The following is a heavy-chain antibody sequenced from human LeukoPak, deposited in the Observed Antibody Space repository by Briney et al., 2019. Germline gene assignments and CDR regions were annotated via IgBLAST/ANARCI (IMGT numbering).Heavy chain of an antibody. V-gene: IGHV3-74*01. CDR1: GFTFSSYW. D-gene: IGHD2-21*02. J-gene: IGHJ4*02. Sequence: GGSLRLSCAASGFTFSSYWMHWVRQAPGKGLVWISRINSDGSSTSHADSVKGRFTISRDNAKNTLYLQMNSLRAEDTAVYYCARQVCGGDCYPYDYWGQGTLVTVSS. CDR2: INSDGSST. CDR3: ARQVCGGDCYPYDY.